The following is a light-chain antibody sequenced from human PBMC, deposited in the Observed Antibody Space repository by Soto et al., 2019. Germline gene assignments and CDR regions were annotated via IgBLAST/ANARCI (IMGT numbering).Light chain of an antibody. J-gene: IGLJ1*01. CDR2: DVS. CDR1: SSDVGGYNY. V-gene: IGLV2-14*01. CDR3: SSYTSGSTYV. Sequence: QSVLTQAASLSGSPGQSITISCTGTSSDVGGYNYVSWYQQHPGKAPKLMIYDVSNRPSGVSNRFSGSKSGNTASLTISGLQAEDEADYYCSSYTSGSTYVFGTGTKVTVL.